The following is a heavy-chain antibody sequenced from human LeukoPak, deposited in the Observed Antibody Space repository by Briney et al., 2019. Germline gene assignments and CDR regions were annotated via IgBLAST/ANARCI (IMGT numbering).Heavy chain of an antibody. V-gene: IGHV4-61*02. CDR3: ASTVFGVTYNRFDP. J-gene: IGHJ5*02. Sequence: SQTLSLTCTVSGASISSGSYFWSWVRQPAGKALEWIGRFHTSGGTNYNPSLESRVTISVDTSKNQFSLKLTSVTAADTAVYYCASTVFGVTYNRFDPWGQGTLVTVSS. CDR2: FHTSGGT. D-gene: IGHD3-3*01. CDR1: GASISSGSYF.